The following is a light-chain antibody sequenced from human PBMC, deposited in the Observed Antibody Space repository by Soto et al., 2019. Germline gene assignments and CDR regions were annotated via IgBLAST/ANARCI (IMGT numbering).Light chain of an antibody. J-gene: IGKJ1*01. CDR2: GAS. V-gene: IGKV3-20*01. CDR1: QSVSSSY. CDR3: HQYGTSPQT. Sequence: EVVLTQSPVTVSLSPVEIATLSCRASQSVSSSYLAWYQHKRGQAPRLLMYGASSRATGVPDRFSGWGSGTDFTLTISRLEPEDFAVYYCHQYGTSPQTLGQGTKVDIK.